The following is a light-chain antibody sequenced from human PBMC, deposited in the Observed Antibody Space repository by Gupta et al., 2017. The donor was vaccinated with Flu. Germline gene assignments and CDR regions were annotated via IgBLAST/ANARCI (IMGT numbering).Light chain of an antibody. CDR1: SGYSNYK. J-gene: IGLJ3*02. Sequence: QPVLTQPPSASASLGASVTLTCTLSSGYSNYKVDWYQQRPGKGPRFVMRVGTGRSVEFKGNGIPDRFSVLGSGLSRNLTIKNIQEDDEGDYHCGADHGSGSNFVWVFGGGTKVTVL. CDR2: VGTGRSVE. V-gene: IGLV9-49*03. CDR3: GADHGSGSNFVWV.